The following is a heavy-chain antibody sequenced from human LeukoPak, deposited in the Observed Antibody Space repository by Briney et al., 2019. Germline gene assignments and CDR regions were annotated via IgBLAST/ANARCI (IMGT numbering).Heavy chain of an antibody. V-gene: IGHV3-11*01. CDR1: GFTLSDFY. Sequence: GGSLRLSCAASGFTLSDFYMSWIRQAPGKGLEWVSYISSSGSTIYYADSVKGRFTISRDNAKNSLYLQMNSLRAEDTAVYYCARRRYNWNAIDYWGQGTLVTVSS. J-gene: IGHJ4*02. D-gene: IGHD1-20*01. CDR2: ISSSGSTI. CDR3: ARRRYNWNAIDY.